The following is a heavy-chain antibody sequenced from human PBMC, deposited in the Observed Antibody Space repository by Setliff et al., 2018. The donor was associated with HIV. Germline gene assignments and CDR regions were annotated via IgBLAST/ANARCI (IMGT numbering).Heavy chain of an antibody. D-gene: IGHD6-13*01. CDR1: GFIFKTYD. CDR3: TKNLYSSRWSPLDY. V-gene: IGHV3-30*02. J-gene: IGHJ4*02. Sequence: GGSLRLSCATSGFIFKTYDIHWVRQAPGKGLEWVTFIRFNGNDKYYADSVKGRFTISRDNSKNTLDLQINSLRAEDTAVYYCTKNLYSSRWSPLDYWGQGTLVTVSS. CDR2: IRFNGNDK.